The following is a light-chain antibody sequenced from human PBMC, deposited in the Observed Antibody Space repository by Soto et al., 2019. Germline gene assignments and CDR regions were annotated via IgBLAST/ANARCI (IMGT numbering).Light chain of an antibody. CDR2: DAS. CDR3: QQYNSYLWT. V-gene: IGKV1-5*01. Sequence: DIQMTQSPSTLSAAVGDRVTITYRASQSISSWFAWYQQKPGKAPKLLIYDASSLASGVPSRFSGSGSGTEFTLTISSLQPDDFATYYCQQYNSYLWTFGQGTKVDIK. J-gene: IGKJ1*01. CDR1: QSISSW.